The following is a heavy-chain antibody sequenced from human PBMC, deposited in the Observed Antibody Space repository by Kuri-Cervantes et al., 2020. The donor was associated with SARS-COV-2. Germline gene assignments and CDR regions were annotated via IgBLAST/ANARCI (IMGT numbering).Heavy chain of an antibody. J-gene: IGHJ4*02. CDR3: ARSTTGFTAMVTDYFDY. V-gene: IGHV2-70*04. CDR2: IDWDDDK. CDR1: GFSLSTSGMR. Sequence: SPTLVKPPQTLTLTCTFSGFSLSTSGMRVSWIRQPPGKALESLARIDWDDDKFYSTSLKTRLTISKDTSKNQVVLTMTNMDPVDTATYYGARSTTGFTAMVTDYFDYWGQGTLVTVSS. D-gene: IGHD5-18*01.